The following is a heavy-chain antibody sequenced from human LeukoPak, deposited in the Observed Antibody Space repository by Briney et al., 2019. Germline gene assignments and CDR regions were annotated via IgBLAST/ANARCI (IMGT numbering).Heavy chain of an antibody. Sequence: PSQTLSLTCTVSGGSISSGDYYWSWIRQPPGMGLEWIGYIYYSGSTYYNPSLKSRVTISVDTSKNQFSLKLSSVTAADTAVYYCARDLSGSGYYYYYMDVWGKGTTVTVSS. CDR1: GGSISSGDYY. V-gene: IGHV4-30-4*08. CDR2: IYYSGST. CDR3: ARDLSGSGYYYYYMDV. J-gene: IGHJ6*03. D-gene: IGHD3-22*01.